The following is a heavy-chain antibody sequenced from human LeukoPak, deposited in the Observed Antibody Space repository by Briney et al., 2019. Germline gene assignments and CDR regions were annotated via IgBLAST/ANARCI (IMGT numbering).Heavy chain of an antibody. J-gene: IGHJ4*02. CDR3: ARAIPLWFGELSVD. V-gene: IGHV4-39*07. D-gene: IGHD3-10*01. Sequence: SETLSLTCTVSGGSISSSSYYWGWIRQPPGKGLEWIGSIYYSGSTYYNPSLKSRVTISVDTSKNQFSLKLSSVTAADTAVYYCARAIPLWFGELSVDWGQGTLVTVSS. CDR1: GGSISSSSYY. CDR2: IYYSGST.